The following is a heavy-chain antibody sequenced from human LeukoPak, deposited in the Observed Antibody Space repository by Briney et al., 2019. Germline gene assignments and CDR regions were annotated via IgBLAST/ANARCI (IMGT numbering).Heavy chain of an antibody. D-gene: IGHD1-26*01. CDR3: AKGPRRWELDY. J-gene: IGHJ4*02. CDR1: GFTFSSYG. CDR2: ISYDGSNK. V-gene: IGHV3-30*18. Sequence: GSLRLSCAASGFTFSSYGMHWVRQAPGKGLEWVAVISYDGSNKYYADSVKGRFTISRDNSKNTLYLQMNSLRAEDTAVYYCAKGPRRWELDYWGQGTLVTVSS.